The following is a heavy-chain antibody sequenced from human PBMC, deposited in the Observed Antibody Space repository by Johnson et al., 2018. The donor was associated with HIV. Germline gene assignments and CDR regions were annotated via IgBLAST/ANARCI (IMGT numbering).Heavy chain of an antibody. CDR1: GFTFSTYA. CDR2: ISYDGNNK. CDR3: AREAATTFWGWDAFDI. D-gene: IGHD3-10*02. J-gene: IGHJ3*02. Sequence: VQLVESGGGVVQPGRSLRLSCAASGFTFSTYAIHWVRQAPGKGLEWVAFISYDGNNKYYADSVKGRFTISRDNSKNTLYLQMNSLRPEDTAVYYCAREAATTFWGWDAFDIWGQGTMVTISS. V-gene: IGHV3-30-3*01.